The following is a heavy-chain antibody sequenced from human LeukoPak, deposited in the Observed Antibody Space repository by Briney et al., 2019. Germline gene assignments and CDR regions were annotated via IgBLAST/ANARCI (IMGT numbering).Heavy chain of an antibody. CDR1: GFTFSSYS. J-gene: IGHJ4*02. V-gene: IGHV3-48*01. CDR3: ARDEISTVTALDY. CDR2: ISSSSSTM. D-gene: IGHD4-17*01. Sequence: GGSLRLSCAASGFTFSSYSMNRVRQAPGKGLEWVSYISSSSSTMYYADSVKGRFSISRDNAKKSLYLQMNSLRAEDTAVYYCARDEISTVTALDYWGQGTLVTVSS.